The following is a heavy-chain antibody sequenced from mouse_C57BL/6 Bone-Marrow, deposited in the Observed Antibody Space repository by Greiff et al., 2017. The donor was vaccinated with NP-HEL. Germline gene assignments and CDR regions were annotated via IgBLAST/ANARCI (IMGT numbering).Heavy chain of an antibody. CDR1: GFTFSSYA. D-gene: IGHD2-5*01. CDR2: ISDGGSYT. V-gene: IGHV5-4*03. CDR3: ARLYSNYTYYFDY. Sequence: DVKLVESGGGLVKPGGSLKLSCAASGFTFSSYAMSWVRQTPEKRLEWVATISDGGSYTYYPDNVKGRFTISRDNAKNNLYLQMSHLKSEDTAMYYCARLYSNYTYYFDYWGQGTTLTVSS. J-gene: IGHJ2*01.